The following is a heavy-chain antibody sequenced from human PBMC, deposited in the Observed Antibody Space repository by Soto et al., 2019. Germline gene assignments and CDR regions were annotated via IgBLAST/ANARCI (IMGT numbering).Heavy chain of an antibody. CDR2: ISSSGSTI. J-gene: IGHJ3*02. V-gene: IGHV3-11*01. CDR1: GFTFSDYY. D-gene: IGHD3-16*01. CDR3: AREQYIMNNAFDI. Sequence: PGGSLRLSCAASGFTFSDYYMSWIRQAPGKGLEWVSYISSSGSTIYYADSVKGRFTISRDNAKNSLYLQMNSLRAEDTAVYYCAREQYIMNNAFDIWGQGTMVTVSS.